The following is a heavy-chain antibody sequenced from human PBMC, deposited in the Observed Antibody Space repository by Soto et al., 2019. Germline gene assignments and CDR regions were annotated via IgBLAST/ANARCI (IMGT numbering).Heavy chain of an antibody. V-gene: IGHV4-31*03. CDR3: ARDGDGSGYFLDY. CDR2: IYSSGST. D-gene: IGHD3-22*01. CDR1: GGSISSGGYY. J-gene: IGHJ4*02. Sequence: QVPLQESGPGLVKPSQTLSLICTVSGGSISSGGYYWSWIRQHPGKGLEWIGYIYSSGSTYYNASLKSRLTISLDTSKNHCSLNLSSVTAADTAVYYCARDGDGSGYFLDYWGQGTLVTVSS.